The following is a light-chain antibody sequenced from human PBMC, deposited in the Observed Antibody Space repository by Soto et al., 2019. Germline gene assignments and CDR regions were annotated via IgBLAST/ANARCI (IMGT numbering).Light chain of an antibody. Sequence: DIQITQSPSTLSATVGHRVSITCRARQSISIWLAWYQQKPGQAPKLLIYDASILESGVPSRFSGSGSGTEFTLTISSLQPDDFATYYCQQYNSYRTFGQGTKVDI. J-gene: IGKJ1*01. CDR1: QSISIW. CDR3: QQYNSYRT. V-gene: IGKV1-5*01. CDR2: DAS.